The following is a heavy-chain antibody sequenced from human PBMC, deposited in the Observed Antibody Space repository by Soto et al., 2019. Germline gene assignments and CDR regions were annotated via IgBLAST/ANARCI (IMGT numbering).Heavy chain of an antibody. CDR2: ISGTSGLT. CDR3: AKGEYNWNDADFDY. J-gene: IGHJ4*02. D-gene: IGHD1-20*01. Sequence: EVLLLESGGGLVQPGGSLRLSCAASGFTFSNYVMHWVRQAPGKGLVWVSAISGTSGLTDYADSVKDRFTISRDNSKNPLYLQMNSLRAEDTAVYYCAKGEYNWNDADFDYWGQGTLVTVSS. CDR1: GFTFSNYV. V-gene: IGHV3-23*01.